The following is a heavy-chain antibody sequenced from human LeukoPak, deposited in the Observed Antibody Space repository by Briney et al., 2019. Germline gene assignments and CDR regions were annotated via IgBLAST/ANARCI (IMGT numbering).Heavy chain of an antibody. CDR3: AGGKAIFDY. V-gene: IGHV4-61*02. J-gene: IGHJ4*02. D-gene: IGHD3-16*01. Sequence: SETLSLTCTVSGGSLSSGSYYWSWIRQPAGKGLEWIGRIYISGSTNYNPSLKSRVTISVDTSKNQFSLKLSSVTAADTAVYYCAGGKAIFDYWGQGTLVTVSS. CDR2: IYISGST. CDR1: GGSLSSGSYY.